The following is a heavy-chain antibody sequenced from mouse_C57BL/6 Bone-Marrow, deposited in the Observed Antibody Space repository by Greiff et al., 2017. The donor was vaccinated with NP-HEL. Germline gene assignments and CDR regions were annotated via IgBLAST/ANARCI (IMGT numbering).Heavy chain of an antibody. D-gene: IGHD3-2*02. J-gene: IGHJ2*01. V-gene: IGHV14-4*01. CDR2: IDPENGDT. CDR3: TTGRLGDY. Sequence: VQLKQSGAELVRPGASVKLSCTASGFNIKDDYMHWVKQRPEQGLEWIGWIDPENGDTEYASKFQGKATITADTSSNTAYLQLSSLTSEDTAVYYCTTGRLGDYWGQGTTLTVSS. CDR1: GFNIKDDY.